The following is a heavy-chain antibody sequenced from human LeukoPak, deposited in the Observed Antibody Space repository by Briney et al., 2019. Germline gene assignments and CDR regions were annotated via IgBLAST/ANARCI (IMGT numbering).Heavy chain of an antibody. Sequence: SETLSLTCAVYGGSFSGYCWSWIRQPPGKGLEWIGEINHSGTTNYNPSLKSRVTISVDKSKNQFSLKLTSVTAADTAVYHCSRGAVGATRGSLDYWGQGTLVTVSS. D-gene: IGHD1-26*01. V-gene: IGHV4-34*01. J-gene: IGHJ4*02. CDR2: INHSGTT. CDR1: GGSFSGYC. CDR3: SRGAVGATRGSLDY.